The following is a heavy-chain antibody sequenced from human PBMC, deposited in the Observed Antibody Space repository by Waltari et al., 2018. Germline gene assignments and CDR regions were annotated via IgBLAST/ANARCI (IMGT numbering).Heavy chain of an antibody. CDR3: ARVIAVAGTGEFDY. V-gene: IGHV3-21*01. D-gene: IGHD6-19*01. CDR1: GFTFSSYS. J-gene: IGHJ4*02. CDR2: ISSSSSYI. Sequence: VQLVESGGGLVKPGGSLRLSCAASGFTFSSYSMNWVRQAPGKGLEWVSSISSSSSYIYYADSVKGRFTISRDNAKNSLYLQMNSLRAEDTAVYYCARVIAVAGTGEFDYWGQGTLVTVSS.